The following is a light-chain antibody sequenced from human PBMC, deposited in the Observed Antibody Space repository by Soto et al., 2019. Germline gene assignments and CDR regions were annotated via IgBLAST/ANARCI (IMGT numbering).Light chain of an antibody. CDR1: SSDIGYYDY. J-gene: IGLJ2*01. V-gene: IGLV2-8*01. Sequence: QSALTQPPSASGSRGQSVTISCTGTSSDIGYYDYVSWYQHHPGKAPKLMIYEVDKRPSGVPDRFSASRSGNTASLTVSGLQAEDEAAYYCSLHAGRNKYVLFGGGTKLTVL. CDR2: EVD. CDR3: SLHAGRNKYVL.